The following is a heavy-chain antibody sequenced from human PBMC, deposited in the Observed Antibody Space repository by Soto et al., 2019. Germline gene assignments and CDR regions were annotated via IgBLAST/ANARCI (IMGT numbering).Heavy chain of an antibody. CDR1: GVSTITSDY. J-gene: IGHJ4*02. D-gene: IGHD1-26*01. CDR2: IHYSGST. Sequence: SETLSLTCTVSGVSTITSDYWTWIRQPPGKGLEWIGNIHYSGSTNYSPSLKSRVTISVDTSENQSTLKLSSVTTADKAVYYCTGGGSGNPFDYWGQGTLVTVSS. CDR3: TGGGSGNPFDY. V-gene: IGHV4-59*01.